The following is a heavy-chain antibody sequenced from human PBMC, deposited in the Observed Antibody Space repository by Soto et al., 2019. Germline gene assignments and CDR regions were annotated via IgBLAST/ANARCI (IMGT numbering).Heavy chain of an antibody. CDR2: VYYTGST. CDR3: ARSVAVPGAHIDY. J-gene: IGHJ4*02. D-gene: IGHD6-19*01. CDR1: GGSISGSY. Sequence: KTSETLSLTCSVSGGSISGSYWSWIRQSPGKGLEWLGYVYYTGSTNYSPSLRSRVSISVDTSKNEFSLRLSSVTAADTAVYFCARSVAVPGAHIDYWGQGTQVNVSS. V-gene: IGHV4-59*01.